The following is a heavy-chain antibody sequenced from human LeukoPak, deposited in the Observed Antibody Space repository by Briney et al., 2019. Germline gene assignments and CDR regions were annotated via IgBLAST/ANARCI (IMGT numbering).Heavy chain of an antibody. V-gene: IGHV4-34*01. CDR1: GGSFSGYY. J-gene: IGHJ4*02. CDR2: INHSGST. Sequence: SETLSLTCAVYGGSFSGYYWSWIREPPGKGLEWIGEINHSGSTNYNPSLKSRVTISVDTSKNQFSLKLSSVTAADTAVYYCARGTSCYFYWGQGTLVTVSS. CDR3: ARGTSCYFY. D-gene: IGHD2-2*01.